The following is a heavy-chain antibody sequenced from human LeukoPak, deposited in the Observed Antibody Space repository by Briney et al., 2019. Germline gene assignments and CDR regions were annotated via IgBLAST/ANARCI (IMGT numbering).Heavy chain of an antibody. D-gene: IGHD4-23*01. V-gene: IGHV3-7*01. Sequence: GGSLRLSCAASGFTFSSYWMSWVRQAPGKGLEWVANIKQDGSEKYYVDSVKGRFTISRDNAKNSLYLQMNSLRAEDTAVYYCARGRHFGGNSLVSFDYWGPGTLVTVSS. J-gene: IGHJ4*02. CDR1: GFTFSSYW. CDR2: IKQDGSEK. CDR3: ARGRHFGGNSLVSFDY.